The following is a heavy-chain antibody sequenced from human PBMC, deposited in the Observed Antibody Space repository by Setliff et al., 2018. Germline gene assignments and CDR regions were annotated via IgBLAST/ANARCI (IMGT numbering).Heavy chain of an antibody. CDR1: GDSISSGTYY. Sequence: SETLSLTCTVSGDSISSGTYYWGWIRQPPGKGLEWIGEISHSGNTNYNPSFKSRVTISIDTSKNQFSLKVNSVTAADTAVYFCARVLVLGYNWFDPWGQGTLVTVSS. D-gene: IGHD3-10*01. CDR2: ISHSGNT. J-gene: IGHJ5*02. CDR3: ARVLVLGYNWFDP. V-gene: IGHV4-39*01.